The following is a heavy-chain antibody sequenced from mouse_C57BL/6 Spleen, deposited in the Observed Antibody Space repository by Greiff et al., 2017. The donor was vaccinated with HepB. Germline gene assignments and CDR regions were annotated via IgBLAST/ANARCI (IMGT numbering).Heavy chain of an antibody. V-gene: IGHV1-78*01. J-gene: IGHJ2*01. Sequence: VQRVESDAELVKPGASVKISCKVSGYTFTDHTIHWMKQRPEQGLEWIGYIYPRDGSTKYNEKFKGKATLTADKSSSTAYMQLNSLTSEDSAVYFCARRSFYGYNYFDYWGQGTTLTVSS. D-gene: IGHD2-2*01. CDR2: IYPRDGST. CDR1: GYTFTDHT. CDR3: ARRSFYGYNYFDY.